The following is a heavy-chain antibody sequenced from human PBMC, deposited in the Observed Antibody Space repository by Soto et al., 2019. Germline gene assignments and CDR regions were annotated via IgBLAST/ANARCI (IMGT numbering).Heavy chain of an antibody. CDR2: ISYDGSNK. V-gene: IGHV3-30*18. J-gene: IGHJ3*02. CDR3: AKDVGVYAFDI. CDR1: GFTFSSYG. Sequence: QVQLVESGGGVVQPGRSLRLSCAASGFTFSSYGMHWVRQAPGKGLEWVAVISYDGSNKYYADSVKGRFTISRDNSKNTLYLHMTSLRAEDTAVYYCAKDVGVYAFDIWGQGTMVTVSS.